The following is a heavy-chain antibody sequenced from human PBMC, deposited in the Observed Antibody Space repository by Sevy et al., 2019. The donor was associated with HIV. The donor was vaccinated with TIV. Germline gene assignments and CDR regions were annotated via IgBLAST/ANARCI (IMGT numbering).Heavy chain of an antibody. Sequence: ASVKVSCKASGYTFTSYYMHWVRQAPGQGLEWMGIINPSGGSTSYAQKFQGRVTMTRDTSTSTVYMELSSLRSEDTAVYYCAREYVPFYYDILTGYTHFDYWGQGTLVTVSS. CDR1: GYTFTSYY. V-gene: IGHV1-46*01. CDR2: INPSGGST. J-gene: IGHJ4*02. CDR3: AREYVPFYYDILTGYTHFDY. D-gene: IGHD3-9*01.